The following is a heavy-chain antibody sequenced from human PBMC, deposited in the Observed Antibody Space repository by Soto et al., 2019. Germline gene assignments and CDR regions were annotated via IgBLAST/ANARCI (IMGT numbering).Heavy chain of an antibody. Sequence: GGSLRLSCAASGFTFSSYGMHWVRQAPGKGLEWVAVIWYDGSNKYYADSVKGRFTISRDNSKNTLYLQMNSLRAEDTAVYYCARGATVTAYYLDYWGQGTLVTVSS. CDR3: ARGATVTAYYLDY. V-gene: IGHV3-33*01. D-gene: IGHD4-17*01. CDR1: GFTFSSYG. CDR2: IWYDGSNK. J-gene: IGHJ4*02.